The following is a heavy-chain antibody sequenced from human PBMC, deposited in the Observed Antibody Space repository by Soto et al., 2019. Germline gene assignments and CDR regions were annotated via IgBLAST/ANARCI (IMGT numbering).Heavy chain of an antibody. V-gene: IGHV3-23*01. CDR2: ISGSGGST. D-gene: IGHD4-4*01. J-gene: IGHJ4*02. CDR3: AKDVTDYSNAFDY. CDR1: GFTFSSYT. Sequence: PGGSLRLSCAASGFTFSSYTMSWVRQAPGKGLEWVSAISGSGGSTYYADSVKGRFTISRDNSKNTLYLQMNSLRAEDTAVYYCAKDVTDYSNAFDYWGQGTLVTVSS.